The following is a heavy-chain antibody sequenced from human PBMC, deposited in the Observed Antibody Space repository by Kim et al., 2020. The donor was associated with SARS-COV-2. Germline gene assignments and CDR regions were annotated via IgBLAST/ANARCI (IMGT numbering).Heavy chain of an antibody. CDR2: IYYSGST. Sequence: SETLSLTCTVSGGSVSSGSYYWSWIRQPPGKGLEWIGYIYYSGSTNYNPSLKSRVTISVDTSKNQFSLKLSSVTTADTAVYYCARVGILTGYLFDYWGQGTLVTVSS. D-gene: IGHD3-9*01. CDR3: ARVGILTGYLFDY. V-gene: IGHV4-61*01. CDR1: GGSVSSGSYY. J-gene: IGHJ4*02.